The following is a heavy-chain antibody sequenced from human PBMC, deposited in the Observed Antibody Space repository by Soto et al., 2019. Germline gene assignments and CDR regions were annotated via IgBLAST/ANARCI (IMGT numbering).Heavy chain of an antibody. CDR2: IYYSGST. CDR1: GGSISSGDYY. J-gene: IGHJ4*02. Sequence: SETLSLTCTVSGGSISSGDYYWSWIRQPPGKGLEWIGYIYYSGSTYYNPSLKSRVTISVDTSKNQFSLKLSSVTAADTAVYYWAREFGFTFGGFTAPWGQGTLVTVSS. CDR3: AREFGFTFGGFTAP. V-gene: IGHV4-30-4*01. D-gene: IGHD3-16*01.